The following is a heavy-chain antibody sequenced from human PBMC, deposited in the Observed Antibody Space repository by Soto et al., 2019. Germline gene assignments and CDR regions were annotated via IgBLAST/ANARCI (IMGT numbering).Heavy chain of an antibody. CDR1: GFTFGNYA. Sequence: GGSLRLSCTASGFTFGNYAMAWFRQAPGKGLEWVGFIRRKDHGGTTEYAASVKGRFTISRDDSKSIAYLEMNSLKTEDTAVYYCTRDRAYLVLDYWGQGTLVTVSS. CDR2: IRRKDHGGTT. V-gene: IGHV3-49*03. D-gene: IGHD6-13*01. J-gene: IGHJ4*02. CDR3: TRDRAYLVLDY.